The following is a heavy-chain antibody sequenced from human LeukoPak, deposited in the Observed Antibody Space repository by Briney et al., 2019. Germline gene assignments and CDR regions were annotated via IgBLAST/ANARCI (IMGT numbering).Heavy chain of an antibody. CDR3: ARNLGYDSSGYYHYYYYMDV. CDR1: GDSINNYY. J-gene: IGHJ6*03. D-gene: IGHD3-22*01. Sequence: PSETLSLTCTVSGDSINNYYWSWIRQPPGKALEWIGYIYYSGSTNYNPSLKSRVTISVDTSKNQFSLKLSSVTAADTALYYCARNLGYDSSGYYHYYYYMDVWGKGTTVTISS. CDR2: IYYSGST. V-gene: IGHV4-59*01.